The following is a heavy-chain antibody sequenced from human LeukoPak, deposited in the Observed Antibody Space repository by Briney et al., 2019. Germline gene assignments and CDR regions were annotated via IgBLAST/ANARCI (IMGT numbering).Heavy chain of an antibody. CDR2: ISSSSSYI. Sequence: GGSLRLSCAASGFTFSAYTMNWVRQAPGKGLEWVSSISSSSSYIYYADSVKGRFTISRDNAENSLYLQMNSLRDEDTAVYYCARAMRSGYDYWGQGTLVTVSS. V-gene: IGHV3-21*01. J-gene: IGHJ4*02. D-gene: IGHD5-12*01. CDR3: ARAMRSGYDY. CDR1: GFTFSAYT.